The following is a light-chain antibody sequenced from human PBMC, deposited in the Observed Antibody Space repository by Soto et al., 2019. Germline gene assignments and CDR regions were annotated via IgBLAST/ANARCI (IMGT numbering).Light chain of an antibody. CDR3: QQYHDWWT. Sequence: EIVMTQSPATLSVSPGERATLSCRASQSVSSDLAWYQQKPGQAPRILIHGASTRATGIPARFSGSGSGTDFTLTISSLQSDDLAVYYCQQYHDWWTFGQGNKGEIK. V-gene: IGKV3-15*01. CDR1: QSVSSD. J-gene: IGKJ1*01. CDR2: GAS.